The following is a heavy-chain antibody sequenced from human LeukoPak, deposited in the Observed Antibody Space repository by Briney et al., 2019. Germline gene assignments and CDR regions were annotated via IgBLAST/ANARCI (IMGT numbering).Heavy chain of an antibody. J-gene: IGHJ4*02. V-gene: IGHV4-34*01. CDR3: ARVPHYYFGYGYFDA. CDR1: GGSFSGYY. Sequence: SETLSLTCAVYGGSFSGYYWSWIRQPPGKGLEWIGEINHSGSTNYNPSLKSRVTISVDTSENQFSLKLSSVTAADTAVYYCARVPHYYFGYGYFDAWGQGTLVTVSS. D-gene: IGHD3-10*01. CDR2: INHSGST.